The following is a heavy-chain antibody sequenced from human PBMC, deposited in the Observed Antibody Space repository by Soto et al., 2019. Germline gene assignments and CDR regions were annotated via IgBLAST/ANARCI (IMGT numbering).Heavy chain of an antibody. CDR2: IYYSGST. CDR1: GGSISSGGYY. CDR3: ARGTTVYYYDSSGYYDF. D-gene: IGHD3-22*01. Sequence: QVQLQESGPGLVKPSQTLSLTCTVSGGSISSGGYYWSWIRQHPGKGLEWIGYIYYSGSTYYNPSFKSRVTISVDTSKNQFSLKLSSVTAADTAVYYCARGTTVYYYDSSGYYDFWGQGTLVTVSS. J-gene: IGHJ4*02. V-gene: IGHV4-31*03.